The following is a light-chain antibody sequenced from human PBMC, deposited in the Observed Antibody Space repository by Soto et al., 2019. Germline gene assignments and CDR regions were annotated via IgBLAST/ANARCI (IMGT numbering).Light chain of an antibody. J-gene: IGKJ3*01. CDR2: AAS. CDR3: QQRYSTPFT. CDR1: QSISSY. V-gene: IGKV1-39*01. Sequence: DIQMTQSPSSLSASVGDRVTITCRVSQSISSYLNWYQQKPGKAPKLLIYAASSLQSGVPSRFSGSGSGTDFTLTISSLQPEDFATYYCQQRYSTPFTFGPGTKVDIK.